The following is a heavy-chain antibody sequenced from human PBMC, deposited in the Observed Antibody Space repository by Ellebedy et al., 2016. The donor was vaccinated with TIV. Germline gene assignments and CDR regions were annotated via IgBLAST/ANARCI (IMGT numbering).Heavy chain of an antibody. V-gene: IGHV3-74*01. CDR3: ARGTGSDQLRFGMDV. D-gene: IGHD3/OR15-3a*01. Sequence: GGSLRLXXAASGFTFSNYWMHWVRQAPGKGLVWVSRIKSDGSGTTYADSVKDRFTISRDNAKNTMYLQMNSLGAEDTAVYYCARGTGSDQLRFGMDVWGQGTTVTVS. J-gene: IGHJ6*02. CDR2: IKSDGSGT. CDR1: GFTFSNYW.